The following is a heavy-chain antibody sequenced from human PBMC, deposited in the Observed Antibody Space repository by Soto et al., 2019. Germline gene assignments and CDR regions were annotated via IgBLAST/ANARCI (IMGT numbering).Heavy chain of an antibody. D-gene: IGHD3-10*01. J-gene: IGHJ4*02. V-gene: IGHV3-23*01. Sequence: EVQLLESGGDLVQPGGSLRLSCVASGLTFGSRAMSWVRQAPGEGLECVSTITDTVGDTKYADYVRGRFTIPRDNSKNTLDLKMSSLRAEDSAVYYCARGSKDSYPGSRIFDFCGRGTLVTVSS. CDR3: ARGSKDSYPGSRIFDF. CDR2: ITDTVGDT. CDR1: GLTFGSRA.